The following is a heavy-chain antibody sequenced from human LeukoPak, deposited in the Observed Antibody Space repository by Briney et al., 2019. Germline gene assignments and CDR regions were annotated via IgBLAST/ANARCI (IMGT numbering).Heavy chain of an antibody. CDR3: ARSGVAGKFDY. Sequence: GGSLRLSCAASGFTFSSYSMNWVRQAPGKGLEWVSYISSSSSTIYYADSVKGRFTISRDNAKNSLYLQMNSLRAEDTAVYYCARSGVAGKFDYWGQGTLVTVSS. D-gene: IGHD2-15*01. CDR1: GFTFSSYS. CDR2: ISSSSSTI. V-gene: IGHV3-48*01. J-gene: IGHJ4*02.